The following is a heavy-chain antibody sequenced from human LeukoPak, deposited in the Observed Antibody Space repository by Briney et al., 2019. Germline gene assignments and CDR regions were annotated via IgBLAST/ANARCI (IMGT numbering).Heavy chain of an antibody. CDR2: ISGGGGTT. CDR1: GFTFSSYA. D-gene: IGHD5-18*01. V-gene: IGHV3-23*01. Sequence: GGSLRLSCAASGFTFSSYAMSWVRQAPGKGLEWVSGISGGGGTTFYADSVKGRFTISRDNSKNTLYLQMNSLRVEDTAVYYCANANSVYITVDYWGQGTLVTVSS. J-gene: IGHJ4*02. CDR3: ANANSVYITVDY.